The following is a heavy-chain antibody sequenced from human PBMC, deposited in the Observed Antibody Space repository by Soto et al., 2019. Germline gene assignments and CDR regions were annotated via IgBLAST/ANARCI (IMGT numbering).Heavy chain of an antibody. CDR2: IYYSGST. V-gene: IGHV4-31*03. J-gene: IGHJ6*02. CDR1: GGSISSGGYY. D-gene: IGHD3-9*01. CDR3: ARGEYDILTGYFYYGMDV. Sequence: SETLSLTCTVSGGSISSGGYYWSWIRQHPGKGLEWIGYIYYSGSTYYNPSLKSRVTISVDTSKNQFSLKLSSVTAADTAVYYCARGEYDILTGYFYYGMDVWGQGTTVTVSS.